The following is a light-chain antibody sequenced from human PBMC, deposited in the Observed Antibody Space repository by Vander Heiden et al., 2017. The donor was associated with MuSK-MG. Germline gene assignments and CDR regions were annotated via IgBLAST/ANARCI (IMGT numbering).Light chain of an antibody. CDR2: AGS. V-gene: IGKV2-28*01. J-gene: IGKJ1*01. CDR3: RQALQTPRT. Sequence: DHVMPQSSLSLPVTPGEPASTSCRSSQSLLHSNGYNYVDWYMQKPGQSPQLLIYAGSSRASGVPARFSGSGSGTDFTLKISRVEAEDVGVYYCRQALQTPRTFGQGTRVEIK. CDR1: QSLLHSNGYNY.